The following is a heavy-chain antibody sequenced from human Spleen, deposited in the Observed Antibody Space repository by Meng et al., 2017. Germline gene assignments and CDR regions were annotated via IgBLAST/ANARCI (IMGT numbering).Heavy chain of an antibody. CDR1: SGTIRSHY. CDR3: ASGSGSGWYYFDN. Sequence: QWQLQASGPGLVKASETLSLIGTASSGTIRSHYWSWIRQPPGKGLEWIGYIFYSGRPNYSPSLKSRVTISIDTSKNQFSLRLSSVTPADTAMYYYASGSGSGWYYFDNWGQGTLVTVSS. V-gene: IGHV4-59*11. CDR2: IFYSGRP. J-gene: IGHJ4*02. D-gene: IGHD6-19*01.